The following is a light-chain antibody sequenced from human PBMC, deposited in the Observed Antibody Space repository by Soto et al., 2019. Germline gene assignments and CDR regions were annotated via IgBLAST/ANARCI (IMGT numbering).Light chain of an antibody. Sequence: EIVLTQSPATLSLSPGERATLSCRASQSVNIYLAWYQHKPGQAPRLLIYDASNRATGIPARFSGSGSGTDFTLTISRLEPEDFAVYYCHHYGISPPWTFGQGTKVDIK. CDR2: DAS. J-gene: IGKJ1*01. CDR1: QSVNIY. CDR3: HHYGISPPWT. V-gene: IGKV3-20*01.